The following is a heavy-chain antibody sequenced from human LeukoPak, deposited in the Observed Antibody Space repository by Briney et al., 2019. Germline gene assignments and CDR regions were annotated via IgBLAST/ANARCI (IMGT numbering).Heavy chain of an antibody. CDR3: ARDSGYYDFWSGRASYYMDV. V-gene: IGHV4-4*07. Sequence: PSETLSLTCTVSGGSISSYYWSWIRQPAGKGLEWIGRIYTSGSTNYNPSLKSRVTMSVDTSKNQFSLKLSSVTAADTAVYYCARDSGYYDFWSGRASYYMDVWGKGTTVTVSS. J-gene: IGHJ6*03. D-gene: IGHD3-3*01. CDR2: IYTSGST. CDR1: GGSISSYY.